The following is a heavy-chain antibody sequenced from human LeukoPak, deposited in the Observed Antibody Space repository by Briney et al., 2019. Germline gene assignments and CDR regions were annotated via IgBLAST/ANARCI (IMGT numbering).Heavy chain of an antibody. V-gene: IGHV4-59*12. J-gene: IGHJ4*02. CDR1: GGSISSYY. D-gene: IGHD6-13*01. CDR3: ARVAAAGILKSYYFDY. CDR2: IYYSGST. Sequence: PSETLSLTCTVSGGSISSYYWSWIRQPPGKGLEWIGYIYYSGSTNYNPSLKSRVTISVDRSKNQFSLKLSSVTAADTAVYYCARVAAAGILKSYYFDYWGQGTLVTVSS.